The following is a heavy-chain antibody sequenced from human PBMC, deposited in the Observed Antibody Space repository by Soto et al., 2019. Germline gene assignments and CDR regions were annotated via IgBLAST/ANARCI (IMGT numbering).Heavy chain of an antibody. D-gene: IGHD2-2*01. Sequence: ASVKVSCKDSGYTFTGYYMHWVRQAPGQGLEWMGWINPNSGGTNYAQKFQGRVTMTRDTSISTAYMELSRLRSDDTAVYYCARAHIVVVPAAMFHYYYVMDVWGQGTKVTLSS. V-gene: IGHV1-2*02. CDR3: ARAHIVVVPAAMFHYYYVMDV. CDR1: GYTFTGYY. CDR2: INPNSGGT. J-gene: IGHJ6*02.